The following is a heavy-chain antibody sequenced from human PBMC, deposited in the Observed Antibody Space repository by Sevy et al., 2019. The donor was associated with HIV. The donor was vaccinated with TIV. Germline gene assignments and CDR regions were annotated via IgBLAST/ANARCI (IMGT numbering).Heavy chain of an antibody. V-gene: IGHV3-21*01. Sequence: GGSLRLSCAASGFVFSSYTMNWVRQSPGKGLEWVSSISSSSRYIFYADSVKGRFTISRDNARTSLYLQMNSLRAEDTAVYYCARDMAYGSGSIVYDYWGQGTLVTVSS. CDR1: GFVFSSYT. D-gene: IGHD3-10*01. J-gene: IGHJ4*02. CDR2: ISSSSRYI. CDR3: ARDMAYGSGSIVYDY.